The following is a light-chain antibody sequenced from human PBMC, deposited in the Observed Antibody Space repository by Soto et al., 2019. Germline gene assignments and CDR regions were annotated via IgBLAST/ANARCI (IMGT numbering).Light chain of an antibody. CDR1: QSISSY. Sequence: DIQMTQSPSSLSASVGDRVTITSRASQSISSYLNWYQQKPGKAPKLLIYAASSLQSGVPSRFSGSGSGTEFTLTISSLQPEDFATYYCQQSYSTAWTVGQGTKVEIK. J-gene: IGKJ1*01. V-gene: IGKV1-39*01. CDR3: QQSYSTAWT. CDR2: AAS.